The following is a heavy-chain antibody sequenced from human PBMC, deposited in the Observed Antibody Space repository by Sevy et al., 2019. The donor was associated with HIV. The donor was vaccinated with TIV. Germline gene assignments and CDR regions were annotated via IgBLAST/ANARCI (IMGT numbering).Heavy chain of an antibody. CDR3: ARVDPGRPYSGSPLGRFDY. V-gene: IGHV1-18*01. CDR1: GYTFTSYG. CDR2: ISAYNGNT. D-gene: IGHD1-26*01. Sequence: ASVKVSCKASGYTFTSYGISWVRQAPGQGLEWMGWISAYNGNTNYALKRQGRVTMTTDTSTSTAYMELRSLRSDDTAVYYCARVDPGRPYSGSPLGRFDYWGQGTLVTVSS. J-gene: IGHJ4*02.